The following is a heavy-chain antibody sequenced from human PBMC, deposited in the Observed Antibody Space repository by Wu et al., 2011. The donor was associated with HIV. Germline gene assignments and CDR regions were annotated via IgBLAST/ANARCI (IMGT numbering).Heavy chain of an antibody. J-gene: IGHJ4*02. Sequence: QKPGASVKVSCKASGYIFTSYGISWVRQAPGQGLEWMGRIIPIFGTANYAXKFQGRVTITADRSTNTFYMELSSLRSEDTAIYYCARLSYSSGVDYWGQGTLVTVSS. CDR2: IIPIFGTA. D-gene: IGHD5-18*01. V-gene: IGHV1-69*06. CDR3: ARLSYSSGVDY. CDR1: GYIFTSYG.